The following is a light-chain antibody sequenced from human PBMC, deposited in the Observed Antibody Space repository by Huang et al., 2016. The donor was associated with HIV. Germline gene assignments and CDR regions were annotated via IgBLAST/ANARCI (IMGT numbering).Light chain of an antibody. V-gene: IGKV3-15*01. CDR2: AAS. CDR3: QQYNDWPRS. Sequence: EIVMTQSPGTLSVAPGERATLSCRASQNINTNLAWFQQKPGQAPRRLIYAASTRTDDFPARFSGSGSRTEFTLTISSLQSEDIAVYYCQQYNDWPRSFGQGTKVEIK. CDR1: QNINTN. J-gene: IGKJ1*01.